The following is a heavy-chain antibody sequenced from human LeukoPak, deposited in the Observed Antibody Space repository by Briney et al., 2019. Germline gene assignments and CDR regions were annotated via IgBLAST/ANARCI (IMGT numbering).Heavy chain of an antibody. Sequence: GSLRLSCAASGLSFDAYTMSWVRQAPGKGLEWVSGNTWNGGDTGSADSVQGRFTSSRDNAKNSLYLHMTSLRAEDTAFYYCVRTGTFNWFDHWGRGTLVTVSS. D-gene: IGHD1-1*01. J-gene: IGHJ5*02. V-gene: IGHV3-20*04. CDR3: VRTGTFNWFDH. CDR1: GLSFDAYT. CDR2: NTWNGGDT.